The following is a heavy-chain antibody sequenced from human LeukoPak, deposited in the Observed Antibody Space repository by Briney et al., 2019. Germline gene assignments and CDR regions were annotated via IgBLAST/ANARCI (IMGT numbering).Heavy chain of an antibody. V-gene: IGHV3-9*03. CDR2: INWNSDTI. CDR3: VKSPRGAVWYYFDY. CDR1: EFTFDDYA. J-gene: IGHJ4*02. Sequence: SMRLSCAASEFTFDDYAMHWVRQVPGKGLEWVSGINWNSDTIKYADSVKGRFTISRDNAKSSLYLQMNSLRAEDMALYYCVKSPRGAVWYYFDYWGQGTLVTVSS. D-gene: IGHD3-10*01.